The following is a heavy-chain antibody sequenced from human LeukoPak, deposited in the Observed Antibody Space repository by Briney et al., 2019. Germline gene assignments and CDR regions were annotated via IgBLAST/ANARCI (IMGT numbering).Heavy chain of an antibody. J-gene: IGHJ6*03. CDR2: LSYDGTTK. D-gene: IGHD3-3*01. CDR3: AREFVLRFFEGYMDV. V-gene: IGHV3-30*04. Sequence: PGGSLGLSCAASGFTFSTYAMDWVRQAPGKGLQWVAFLSYDGTTKHYADSVKGRFTISRDNAKNSLYLQMNSLRTEDTAVYYCAREFVLRFFEGYMDVWGKGTTVTVSS. CDR1: GFTFSTYA.